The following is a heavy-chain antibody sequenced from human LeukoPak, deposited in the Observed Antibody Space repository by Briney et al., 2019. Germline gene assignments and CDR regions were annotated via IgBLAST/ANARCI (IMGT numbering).Heavy chain of an antibody. V-gene: IGHV4-31*03. CDR1: GGSISSGGYY. Sequence: SETLSLTCTVSGGSISSGGYYWSSIRQHPGKGLEWIGYIYYSGSTYYNPSLKSRVTISVDTSKNQFSLKLSSVTAADTAVYYCARQKCIAAAGVDYMDVWGKGTTVTVSS. CDR3: ARQKCIAAAGVDYMDV. J-gene: IGHJ6*03. D-gene: IGHD6-13*01. CDR2: IYYSGST.